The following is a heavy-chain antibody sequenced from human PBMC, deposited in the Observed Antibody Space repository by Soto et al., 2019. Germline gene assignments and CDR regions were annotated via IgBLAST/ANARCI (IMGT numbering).Heavy chain of an antibody. CDR2: IWYDGSNK. CDR1: GFTFSSYG. J-gene: IGHJ4*02. Sequence: PGGSLRLSCAASGFTFSSYGMHWVRQAPGKGLEWVAVIWYDGSNKYYADSVKGRFTISRDNSKNTLYLQMNSLRAEDTAVYYCARGLVATIWGYYFDYWGQGTLVTVSS. CDR3: ARGLVATIWGYYFDY. D-gene: IGHD5-12*01. V-gene: IGHV3-33*01.